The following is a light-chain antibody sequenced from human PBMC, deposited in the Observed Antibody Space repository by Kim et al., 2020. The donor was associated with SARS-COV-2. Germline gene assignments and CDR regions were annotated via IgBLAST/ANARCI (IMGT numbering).Light chain of an antibody. J-gene: IGLJ2*01. CDR1: SIDGGNYYL. CDR3: CSYASSSTLV. CDR2: EVS. V-gene: IGLV2-23*02. Sequence: GQSITFSCTGTSIDGGNYYLFSWYQQHPGNAPQLMFYEVSRPPSVVSSRFAGSKSGNTASLTISGLPAEDEADYYCCSYASSSTLVFGGGTQLTVL.